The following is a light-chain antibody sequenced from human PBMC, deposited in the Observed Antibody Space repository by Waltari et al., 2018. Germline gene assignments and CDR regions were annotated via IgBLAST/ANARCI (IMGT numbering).Light chain of an antibody. CDR3: QQYYSTPQT. V-gene: IGKV4-1*01. J-gene: IGKJ1*01. CDR2: WAS. Sequence: DIVMTQSRASPAVTMGDRATINCISSQSVLYSSNNKNYLAWYQQKPGQPPKLLIYWASTRESGVPDRFSGSGSGTDFTLTISSLQAEDVAVYYCQQYYSTPQTFGQGTKVEIK. CDR1: QSVLYSSNNKNY.